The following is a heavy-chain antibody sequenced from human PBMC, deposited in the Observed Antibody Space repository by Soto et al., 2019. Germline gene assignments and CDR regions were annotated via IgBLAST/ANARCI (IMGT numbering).Heavy chain of an antibody. CDR1: GGSISSGGYY. CDR2: IYYSGST. Sequence: QVQLQESGPGLVKPSQTLSLTCTVSGGSISSGGYYWSWIRQHPGKGLEWIGYIYYSGSTYYNPSHKSRVTISVDTSKHQFSLKLSSVTAADTAVYYCAREGGIVGATAADYWGQGTLVTVSS. J-gene: IGHJ4*02. CDR3: AREGGIVGATAADY. V-gene: IGHV4-31*03. D-gene: IGHD1-26*01.